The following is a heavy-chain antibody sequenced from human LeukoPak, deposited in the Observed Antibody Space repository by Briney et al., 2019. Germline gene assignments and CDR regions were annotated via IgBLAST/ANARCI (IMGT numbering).Heavy chain of an antibody. CDR2: IYYSGST. Sequence: SETLSLTCTVSSGSISSGGYYWSWIRQLPGKGLEWIGYIYYSGSTYYNPSLKSRVTISVNTSKNQFSLKLSSVTAADTAVYYCAASPRTSGYDGLFDYWGQGTLVTVSS. CDR1: SGSISSGGYY. V-gene: IGHV4-31*03. J-gene: IGHJ4*02. D-gene: IGHD5-12*01. CDR3: AASPRTSGYDGLFDY.